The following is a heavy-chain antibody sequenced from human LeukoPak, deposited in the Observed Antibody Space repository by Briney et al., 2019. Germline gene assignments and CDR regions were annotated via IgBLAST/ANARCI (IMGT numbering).Heavy chain of an antibody. CDR2: IYPGDSDT. V-gene: IGHV5-51*01. CDR3: ARRYCSSTTCWWFDP. CDR1: GYTFASYW. J-gene: IGHJ5*02. Sequence: GESLKISCRGSGYTFASYWIVWVRQMPGKGLEWMGIIYPGDSDTRYSPSFQGQVIISVDKSISTAYLQWSSLKASDTAMYYCARRYCSSTTCWWFDPWGQGTLVTVSS. D-gene: IGHD2-2*01.